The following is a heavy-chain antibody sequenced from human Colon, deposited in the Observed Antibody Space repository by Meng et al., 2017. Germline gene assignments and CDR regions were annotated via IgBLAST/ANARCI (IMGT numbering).Heavy chain of an antibody. CDR3: ARLSGGQWLDS. J-gene: IGHJ4*02. V-gene: IGHV4-61*01. CDR2: IYYSGTT. Sequence: QVQLQESGPGLVRPSETLSLTCTVSGCYANSDNYYWNWLRQPPGKGLEWIGYIYYSGTTNYNPSLKSRVTISLYTSKNQFSLRLTSVAAADTAVYYCARLSGGQWLDSWGQGTLVTVSS. CDR1: GCYANSDNYY. D-gene: IGHD2-15*01.